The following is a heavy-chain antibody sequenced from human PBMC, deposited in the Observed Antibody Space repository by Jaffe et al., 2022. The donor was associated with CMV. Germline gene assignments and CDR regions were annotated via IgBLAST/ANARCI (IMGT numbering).Heavy chain of an antibody. D-gene: IGHD3-22*01. CDR2: IYYSGST. CDR3: ARSAYPYYDSSGYYHAPGYFQH. J-gene: IGHJ1*01. Sequence: QLQLQESGPGLVKPSETLSLTCTVSGGSISSSSYYWGWIRQPPGKGLEWIGSIYYSGSTYYNPSLKSRVTISVDTSKNQFSLKLSSVTAADTAVYYCARSAYPYYDSSGYYHAPGYFQHWGQGTLVTVSS. CDR1: GGSISSSSYY. V-gene: IGHV4-39*01.